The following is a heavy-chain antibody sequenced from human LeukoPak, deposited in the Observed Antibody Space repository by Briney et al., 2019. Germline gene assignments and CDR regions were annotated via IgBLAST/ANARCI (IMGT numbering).Heavy chain of an antibody. Sequence: QPGGSLRLSCAASGFTFSSYAMSRVRQAPGKGLEWVSSISGSGGTTHYADSVKGRFTISRDNSKNSLFLQMNSLRAEDMAVYYCAKAPYGDYVFDYWGQGTLVTVSS. J-gene: IGHJ4*02. V-gene: IGHV3-23*01. CDR3: AKAPYGDYVFDY. CDR1: GFTFSSYA. D-gene: IGHD4-17*01. CDR2: ISGSGGTT.